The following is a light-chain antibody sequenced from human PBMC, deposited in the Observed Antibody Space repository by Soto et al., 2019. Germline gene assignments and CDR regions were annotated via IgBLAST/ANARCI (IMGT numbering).Light chain of an antibody. CDR3: RSNAASNTWV. V-gene: IGLV2-11*01. Sequence: QSALTQPRSVSGSPGQSVTISCSGTSSDVGGYDHVSWYQHHPGQAPKLMIYLVTQRPSGVPDRFSGSKSGNTASLTISGLQAEDEADYDCRSNAASNTWVFGGGTKLTVL. J-gene: IGLJ3*02. CDR1: SSDVGGYDH. CDR2: LVT.